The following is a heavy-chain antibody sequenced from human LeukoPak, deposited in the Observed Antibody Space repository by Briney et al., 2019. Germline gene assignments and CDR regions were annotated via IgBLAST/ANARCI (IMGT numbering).Heavy chain of an antibody. CDR1: GGSISSGGYS. D-gene: IGHD6-19*01. Sequence: SETLSLTCAVSGGSISSGGYSWSWIRQPPGKGLEWIGYIYHSGSTYYNPSLKSRVTISVDTSKNQFSLKLSSVTAADTAVYYCAKGGFGYSSGWYLDYWGQGTLVTVSS. J-gene: IGHJ4*02. V-gene: IGHV4-30-2*01. CDR2: IYHSGST. CDR3: AKGGFGYSSGWYLDY.